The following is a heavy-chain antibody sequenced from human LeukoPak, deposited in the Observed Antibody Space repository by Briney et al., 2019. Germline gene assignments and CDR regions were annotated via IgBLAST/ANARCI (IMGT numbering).Heavy chain of an antibody. CDR1: GESFSGHY. J-gene: IGHJ4*02. CDR2: IYYSGST. D-gene: IGHD3-10*01. Sequence: SETLSLTCAVYGESFSGHYWSWIRQPPGKGLEWIGCIYYSGSTNYNPSLKSRVTISADTSKNQFSLKLSSVTAADTAVYYCARGLRNYGSGSPFDYWGQGTLVTVSS. V-gene: IGHV4-59*11. CDR3: ARGLRNYGSGSPFDY.